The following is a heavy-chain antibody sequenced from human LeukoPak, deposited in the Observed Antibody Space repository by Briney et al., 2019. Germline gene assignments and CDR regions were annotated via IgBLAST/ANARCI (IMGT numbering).Heavy chain of an antibody. CDR1: GFTFGDYA. Sequence: GGSLRLSCTSSGFTFGDYAMSWFRQAPGQGLEWIGFIRSKAYRGTTEYAASVKGRFAISRDDSKSVAYLQMNSLKTEHTAVYYCTKGAYGYLDYWGQGTLVTVSS. CDR3: TKGAYGYLDY. D-gene: IGHD4-17*01. CDR2: IRSKAYRGTT. V-gene: IGHV3-49*03. J-gene: IGHJ4*02.